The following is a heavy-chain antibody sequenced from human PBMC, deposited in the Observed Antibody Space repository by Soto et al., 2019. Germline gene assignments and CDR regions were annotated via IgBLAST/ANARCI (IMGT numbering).Heavy chain of an antibody. V-gene: IGHV3-21*01. Sequence: VGSLRLSCAASVFTFSSYSMNCVRHSPGKWLEWVSSISSSSSYIYYADSVKGRFTISRDNAKNSLYLQMNSLRAEDTAVYYCARAVEVWLLIEYWGQGTWVSVS. CDR3: ARAVEVWLLIEY. CDR1: VFTFSSYS. J-gene: IGHJ4*02. CDR2: ISSSSSYI. D-gene: IGHD5-18*01.